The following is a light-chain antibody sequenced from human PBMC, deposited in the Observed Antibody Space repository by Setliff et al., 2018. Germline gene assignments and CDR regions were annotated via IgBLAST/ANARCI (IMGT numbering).Light chain of an antibody. CDR3: SSYTSRSTYI. J-gene: IGLJ1*01. CDR1: SSDVGNYDR. Sequence: QSALAQPPSVSGSPGQSVTISCTGTSSDVGNYDRVSWYQQAPGTAPKLMIYEVSSRPSGVPDRFSGSKSGNTASLNISGLQADDEADYYCSSYTSRSTYIVGTGTKV. V-gene: IGLV2-18*02. CDR2: EVS.